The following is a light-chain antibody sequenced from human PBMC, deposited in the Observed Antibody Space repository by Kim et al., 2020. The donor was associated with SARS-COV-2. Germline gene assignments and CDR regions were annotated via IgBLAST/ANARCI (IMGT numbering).Light chain of an antibody. J-gene: IGKJ2*01. V-gene: IGKV1-8*01. Sequence: AIRMTRSPSSFSASTGDRVTITCRASQGISSYLAWYQQKPGKAPKLLIYAASTLQSGVPSRFSGSGSGTDFTLTISCLQSEDFATYYCQQYYSYPLTFGQGTKLEI. CDR2: AAS. CDR1: QGISSY. CDR3: QQYYSYPLT.